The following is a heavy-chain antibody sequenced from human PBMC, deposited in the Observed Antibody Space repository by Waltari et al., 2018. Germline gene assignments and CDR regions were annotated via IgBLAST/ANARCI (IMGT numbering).Heavy chain of an antibody. V-gene: IGHV3-30*18. CDR1: GFTFSSYG. J-gene: IGHJ4*02. CDR3: AKGYCSGGSCYLDY. CDR2: IGYDGSNK. D-gene: IGHD2-15*01. Sequence: QVQLVESGGGVVQPGRSLRLSCAASGFTFSSYGMHWVRQAPGKGLGWVAVIGYDGSNKYYSNSVKGRFTRSRDKSKNTLYLQMNSLRAEDTAMYYCAKGYCSGGSCYLDYWGQGTLVTVSS.